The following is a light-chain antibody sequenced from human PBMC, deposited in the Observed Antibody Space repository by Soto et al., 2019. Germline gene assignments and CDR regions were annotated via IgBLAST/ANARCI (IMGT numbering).Light chain of an antibody. V-gene: IGKV3-11*01. CDR3: QQYGSPPIT. CDR2: DAS. J-gene: IGKJ5*01. CDR1: QSISTY. Sequence: EIVLTQSPATLSLSPGERAALSCRASQSISTYLAWYQQRPGQAPRLFIYDASNRAAGIPARFSGSGSGTDFTLTISRLEPEDFAVYYCQQYGSPPITFGQGTRLEIK.